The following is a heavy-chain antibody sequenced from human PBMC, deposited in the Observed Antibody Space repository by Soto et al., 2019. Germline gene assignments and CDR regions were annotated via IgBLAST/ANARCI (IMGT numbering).Heavy chain of an antibody. CDR3: ATAAYDHLPGYYNGGAFEM. V-gene: IGHV1-18*01. Sequence: ASVKVSCKASGYTFTRSGISWVRQAPGQGPDWIGWVSSYNGNTNHAQTLQGRVTMTTDTSTSTAYMELRSLRSDDTAVYYCATAAYDHLPGYYNGGAFEMWRQGTMITVS. CDR1: GYTFTRSG. CDR2: VSSYNGNT. D-gene: IGHD3-9*01. J-gene: IGHJ3*02.